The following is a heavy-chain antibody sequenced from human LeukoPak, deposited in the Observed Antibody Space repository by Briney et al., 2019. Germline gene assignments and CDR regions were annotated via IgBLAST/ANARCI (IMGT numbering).Heavy chain of an antibody. CDR2: IRQDGYEI. CDR1: GFTFRSYW. J-gene: IGHJ4*02. CDR3: IKGGRHSSSWNDY. Sequence: GGSLRLSCAASGFTFRSYWMSWIRQAPGKGLEWVANIRQDGYEINYVDSVKGRFTISRDNAKNSLYLQMSSLRVEDTAFYYCIKGGRHSSSWNDYWGQGTLVTVSS. D-gene: IGHD6-13*01. V-gene: IGHV3-7*03.